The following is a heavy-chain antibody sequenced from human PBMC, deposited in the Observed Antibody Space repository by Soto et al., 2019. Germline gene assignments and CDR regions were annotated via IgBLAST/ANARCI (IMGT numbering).Heavy chain of an antibody. D-gene: IGHD3-22*01. V-gene: IGHV3-23*01. CDR1: RVTFSSYG. CDR2: SSGNVDST. CDR3: GKVSTYYYDSTLDY. Sequence: HPGGSLRLSCVASRVTFSSYGTGGVRQAPGKGLEWVSGSSGNVDSTYYGYSVKGRFTISRDNSKNTLYLQMNSLRAEDTAVYYCGKVSTYYYDSTLDYWGQGTLVTVSS. J-gene: IGHJ4*02.